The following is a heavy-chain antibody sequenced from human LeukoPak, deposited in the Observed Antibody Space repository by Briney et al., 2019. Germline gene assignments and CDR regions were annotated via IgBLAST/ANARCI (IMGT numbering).Heavy chain of an antibody. Sequence: GASVKVSCKASGYTLTSYYMHWVRQAPGQGLEWMGIINPSGGSTNYAQRFQGRVTMTRDMSTRTVYMELSSLRSEDTAVYYCARDVYCGGDCYSALYAFDIWGQGTMVTVSS. J-gene: IGHJ3*02. CDR3: ARDVYCGGDCYSALYAFDI. CDR2: INPSGGST. CDR1: GYTLTSYY. V-gene: IGHV1-46*01. D-gene: IGHD2-21*02.